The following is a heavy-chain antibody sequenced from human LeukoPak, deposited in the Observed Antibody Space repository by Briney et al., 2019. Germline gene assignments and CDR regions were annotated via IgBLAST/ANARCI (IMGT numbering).Heavy chain of an antibody. CDR2: IYYSGST. V-gene: IGHV4-59*01. Sequence: PSQTLSLTCTVSGGSISGYYWTWIRQPPGKGLEWIGYIYYSGSTNYNPSLKSRVTISVDTSKNQFTLKLSSVTAADTAVYYCARGRYGWLPFDYWGQGTLVTVSS. CDR1: GGSISGYY. D-gene: IGHD3-16*01. J-gene: IGHJ4*02. CDR3: ARGRYGWLPFDY.